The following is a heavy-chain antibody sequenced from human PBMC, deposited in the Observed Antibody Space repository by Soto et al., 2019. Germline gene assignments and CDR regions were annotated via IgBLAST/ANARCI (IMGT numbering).Heavy chain of an antibody. J-gene: IGHJ4*02. CDR2: ISPMFGAA. CDR3: AREVQVHTPAFVY. Sequence: QVQLVQSGAEMKKPGSSVKVSCQSSGGTFNTYAMNWVRQAPGQGPEWMGDISPMFGAANYAPKFQGRVTSTADESTGTSYMQLSSLTSEVTALYFCAREVQVHTPAFVYWGQGTLVTVSS. D-gene: IGHD3-10*01. V-gene: IGHV1-69*19. CDR1: GGTFNTYA.